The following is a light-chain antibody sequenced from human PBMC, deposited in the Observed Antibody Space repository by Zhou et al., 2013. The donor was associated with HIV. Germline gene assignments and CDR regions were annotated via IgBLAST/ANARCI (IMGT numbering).Light chain of an antibody. J-gene: IGKJ5*01. Sequence: DIQMTQSPSTLSASVGDRVTITCRASQGISGHLAWYEQKPGRAPKLLIYAASTLQSGVPSRFSGSGSGTEFTLRIDSLQPEDFATYYCQQVNSYPPTFGQGTRLEIK. CDR3: QQVNSYPPT. CDR1: QGISGH. V-gene: IGKV1-9*01. CDR2: AAS.